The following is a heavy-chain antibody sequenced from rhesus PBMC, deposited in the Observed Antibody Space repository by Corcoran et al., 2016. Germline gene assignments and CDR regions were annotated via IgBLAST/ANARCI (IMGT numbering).Heavy chain of an antibody. Sequence: QVQLQESGPGLVKPSETLSLTCAVSGYSISSGYYWGWIRQPPGKGLEYIGYISGSSGTTYYNPSLKSRVTISKDPSKNQSSLTLSSVTAADTAVYYCARHRGGSDLDCWGQGVLVTVSS. V-gene: IGHV4-99*01. D-gene: IGHD6-25*01. J-gene: IGHJ4*01. CDR1: GYSISSGYY. CDR2: ISGSSGTT. CDR3: ARHRGGSDLDC.